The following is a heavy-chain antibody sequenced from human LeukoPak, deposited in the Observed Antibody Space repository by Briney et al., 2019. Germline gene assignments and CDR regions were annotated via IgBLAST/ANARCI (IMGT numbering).Heavy chain of an antibody. Sequence: GGTLRLSCAASGFTFSSYGMSWVRQAPGKGLEWVSAISGSGGSTYYADSVKGRFTISRDNSKNTLYLQMNSLRAEDTAVYYCARETSNSSSWYNYYMDVWGKGTTVTVSS. CDR1: GFTFSSYG. V-gene: IGHV3-23*01. CDR3: ARETSNSSSWYNYYMDV. CDR2: ISGSGGST. J-gene: IGHJ6*03. D-gene: IGHD6-13*01.